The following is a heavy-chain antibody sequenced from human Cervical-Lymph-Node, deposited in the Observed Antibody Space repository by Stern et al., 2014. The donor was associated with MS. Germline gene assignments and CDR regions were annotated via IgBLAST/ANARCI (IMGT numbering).Heavy chain of an antibody. CDR1: GFTFSSSG. CDR3: AREGGNTAEYFQH. Sequence: VQLVESGGGVVQPGRSLRLSCAASGFTFSSSGMHWVRQAPGKGPEWLAIIYYDGSNRYYADSVKGRFTISRDNSKNTLYLQMNSLRAEDTAVYYCAREGGNTAEYFQHWGQGTLVTVSS. D-gene: IGHD4-23*01. J-gene: IGHJ1*01. CDR2: IYYDGSNR. V-gene: IGHV3-33*01.